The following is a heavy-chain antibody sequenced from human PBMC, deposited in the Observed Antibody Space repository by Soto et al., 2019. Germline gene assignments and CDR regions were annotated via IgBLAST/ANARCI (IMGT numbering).Heavy chain of an antibody. V-gene: IGHV4-34*01. CDR2: INHSGST. Sequence: SETLSLTCAVYGGSFSGYYWTWIRQPPGTGLEWIGEINHSGSTNYNPSLKSRVTISVDTSKNQVSLKLTSVPAADTAVYYCARDKITGLFDYWGQGTLVTVSS. CDR3: ARDKITGLFDY. D-gene: IGHD2-8*02. CDR1: GGSFSGYY. J-gene: IGHJ4*02.